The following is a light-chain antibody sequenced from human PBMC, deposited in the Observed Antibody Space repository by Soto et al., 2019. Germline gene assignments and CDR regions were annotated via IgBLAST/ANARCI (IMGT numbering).Light chain of an antibody. CDR2: GAS. J-gene: IGKJ5*01. CDR3: RQYSDLPMT. V-gene: IGKV3-20*01. CDR1: QTVNNNY. Sequence: DIVLARSPGSLSLSPGESAILSCRASQTVNNNYLAWCQHTPGHAPRLLIYGASRRATGIPDRFSGSASGTDFTLTISRLEPEDFAVYFCRQYSDLPMTFGQGTRLEI.